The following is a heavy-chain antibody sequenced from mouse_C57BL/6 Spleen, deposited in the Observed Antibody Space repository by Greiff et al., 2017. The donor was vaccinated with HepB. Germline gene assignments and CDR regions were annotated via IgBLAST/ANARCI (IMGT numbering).Heavy chain of an antibody. J-gene: IGHJ4*01. CDR2: IRNKANGYTT. V-gene: IGHV7-3*01. CDR1: GFTFTDYY. Sequence: EVQRVESGGGLVQPGGSLSLSCAASGFTFTDYYMSWVRQPPGKALEWLGFIRNKANGYTTEYSASVKGRFTISRDNYQSILYLQMNALRAEDSATYYCARYLRRVVADAMDYWGKGTSVTVSS. CDR3: ARYLRRVVADAMDY. D-gene: IGHD1-1*01.